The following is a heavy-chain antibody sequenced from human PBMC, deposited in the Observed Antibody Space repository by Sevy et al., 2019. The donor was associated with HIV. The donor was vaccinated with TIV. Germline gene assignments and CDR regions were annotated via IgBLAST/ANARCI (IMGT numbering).Heavy chain of an antibody. CDR1: GYSINSVYY. Sequence: SETLSLTCVVSGYSINSVYYWGWIRQPPGKGLELLGTIYHSGTTSYNPSLKSRVTISVDTSKNQFSLQLNSVTAADTAVYYCARGGVSDYYTSTSCYNWFDPWGQVTLVTVSS. CDR3: ARGGVSDYYTSTSCYNWFDP. J-gene: IGHJ5*02. V-gene: IGHV4-38-2*01. D-gene: IGHD2-2*01. CDR2: IYHSGTT.